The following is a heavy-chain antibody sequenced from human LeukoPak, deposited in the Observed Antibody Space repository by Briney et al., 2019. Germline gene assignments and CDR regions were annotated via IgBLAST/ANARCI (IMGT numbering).Heavy chain of an antibody. J-gene: IGHJ6*03. CDR3: ARNGFGELLSNYYYYMDV. CDR2: INPNSGGT. CDR1: GYTFTGYY. V-gene: IGHV1-2*02. D-gene: IGHD3-10*01. Sequence: ASVKVSCKASGYTFTGYYMHWVRQAPGQGLEWMGWINPNSGGTNYAQKFQGRVTITADKSTSTAYMELSSLRSEDTAVYYCARNGFGELLSNYYYYMDVWGKGTTVTVSS.